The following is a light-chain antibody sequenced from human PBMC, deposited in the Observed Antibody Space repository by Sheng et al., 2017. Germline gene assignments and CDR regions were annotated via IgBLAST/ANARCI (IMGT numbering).Light chain of an antibody. Sequence: DIQMTQSPSSLSASIGRQSHHHLPGKSRHWQLFILYQQKPGKPLTLLIYAASGLQSGVPSRFSGSGSGTDFTLTISSLQPEDFATYYCQQSYSIPLTFGPGTKVDIK. J-gene: IGKJ3*01. V-gene: IGKV1-39*01. CDR2: AAS. CDR3: QQSYSIPLT. CDR1: RHWQL.